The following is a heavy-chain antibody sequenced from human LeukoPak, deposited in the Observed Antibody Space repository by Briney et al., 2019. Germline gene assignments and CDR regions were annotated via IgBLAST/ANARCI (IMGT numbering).Heavy chain of an antibody. Sequence: ASVKVSCKASPYTFNKYYIHWVRQAPGQGLEWMGVINPSGRSARYAQRFQGKVTVTRDTSTSTVYMDLSSPTSEDTAVYYCARDSVELERRNWSDPWGQGTLVTVSS. J-gene: IGHJ5*02. V-gene: IGHV1-46*02. CDR2: INPSGRSA. CDR1: PYTFNKYY. D-gene: IGHD1-1*01. CDR3: ARDSVELERRNWSDP.